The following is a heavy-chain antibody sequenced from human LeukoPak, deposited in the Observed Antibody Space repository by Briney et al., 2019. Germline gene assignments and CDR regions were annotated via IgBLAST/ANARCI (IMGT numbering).Heavy chain of an antibody. CDR3: ARVPKYQLPLSYYYGMDV. CDR1: GGSISSYY. V-gene: IGHV4-59*01. Sequence: SETLSLTCTVSGGSISSYYWSWIRQPPGKGLEWIGYIYYSGSTNYNPSLKSRVTISVDTSKNQFSLKLSSVTAADTAVYYCARVPKYQLPLSYYYGMDVWGQGTTVTVSS. CDR2: IYYSGST. D-gene: IGHD2-2*01. J-gene: IGHJ6*02.